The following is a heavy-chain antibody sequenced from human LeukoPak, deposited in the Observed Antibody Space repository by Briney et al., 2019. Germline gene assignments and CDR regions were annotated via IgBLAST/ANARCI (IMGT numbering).Heavy chain of an antibody. J-gene: IGHJ6*02. Sequence: SETLSLTCAVSGGSISSSNWWSWVRQPPGKGLEWIGETYHSGSTNYNPSLKSRVTISVDKSKNQFSLKLSSVTAADTAVYYCARDRGSSTRDYYYYYGMDVWGQGTTVTVSS. V-gene: IGHV4-4*02. CDR2: TYHSGST. CDR3: ARDRGSSTRDYYYYYGMDV. CDR1: GGSISSSNW. D-gene: IGHD2-2*01.